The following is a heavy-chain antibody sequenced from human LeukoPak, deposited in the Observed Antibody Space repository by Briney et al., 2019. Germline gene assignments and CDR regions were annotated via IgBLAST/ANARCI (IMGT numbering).Heavy chain of an antibody. CDR2: IYYSGST. V-gene: IGHV4-30-4*01. CDR3: ARGRVIAAAGWFWFDP. CDR1: GGSISSGDYY. J-gene: IGHJ5*02. Sequence: SQTLSLTCTVSGGSISSGDYYWSWIRQPPGKGLEWIGYIYYSGSTYYNPSLKSRVTISVDTSKSQFSLKLSSVTAADTAVYYCARGRVIAAAGWFWFDPWGQRTLVTVS. D-gene: IGHD6-13*01.